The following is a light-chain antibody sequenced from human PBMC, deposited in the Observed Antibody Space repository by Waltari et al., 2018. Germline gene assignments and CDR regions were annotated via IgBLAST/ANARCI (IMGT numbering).Light chain of an antibody. Sequence: EIVWTQSPDTLSLSPGERATLSCRASQSLNRALAWYHQKPGQYPRLLIYGLSTRATGIPDRFSGSGSGADFSLTITRLEPEDFAVYYCQHYLRLPVAFGQGTKVDIK. CDR1: QSLNRA. CDR3: QHYLRLPVA. V-gene: IGKV3-20*01. CDR2: GLS. J-gene: IGKJ1*01.